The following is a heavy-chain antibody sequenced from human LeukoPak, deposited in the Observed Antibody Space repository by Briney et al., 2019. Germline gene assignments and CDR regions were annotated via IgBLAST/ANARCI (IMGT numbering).Heavy chain of an antibody. D-gene: IGHD4-17*01. CDR1: GFTFSSYW. J-gene: IGHJ4*02. CDR3: ARESGSVTSEVDFDY. V-gene: IGHV3-7*01. Sequence: QPGRPLRLSCAASGFTFSSYWMSWVRQAPGKGLEWVATIRQDGSQKYYVDSVKGRFTISRDNAKNSLYLQMNSLRTEDTAVYYCARESGSVTSEVDFDYWGQGTLVTVSS. CDR2: IRQDGSQK.